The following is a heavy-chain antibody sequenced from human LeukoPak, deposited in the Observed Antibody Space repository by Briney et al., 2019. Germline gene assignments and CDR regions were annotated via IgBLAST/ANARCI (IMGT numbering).Heavy chain of an antibody. Sequence: SETLSLTCTVSGGSISSYYWSWIRQPAGKGLEWIGRIYTSGSTNYNPSLKSRVTMSVDTSKNHFSLKLSSVTAADTAVYYCARDTGSSWYWAYGMDVWGQGTTVTVSS. CDR2: IYTSGST. CDR1: GGSISSYY. J-gene: IGHJ6*02. D-gene: IGHD6-13*01. CDR3: ARDTGSSWYWAYGMDV. V-gene: IGHV4-4*07.